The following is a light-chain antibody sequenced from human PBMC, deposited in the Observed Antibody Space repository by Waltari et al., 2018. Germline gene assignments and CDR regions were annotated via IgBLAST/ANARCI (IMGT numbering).Light chain of an antibody. CDR3: NSYTGSSSWV. Sequence: QSALTQPASVSGSPGQSITISCYGTSSDIGFYNYVSCYQQHPGKAPKLIIYDVSQRPSGVSDRFSGSKSGNTASLTISGLQAEDEADYYCNSYTGSSSWVFGGGTKVTVL. CDR1: SSDIGFYNY. V-gene: IGLV2-14*01. CDR2: DVS. J-gene: IGLJ3*02.